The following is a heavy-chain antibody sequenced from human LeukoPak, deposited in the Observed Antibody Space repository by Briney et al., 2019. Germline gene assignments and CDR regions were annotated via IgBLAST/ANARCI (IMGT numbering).Heavy chain of an antibody. CDR3: ARDPRYFDWSSFDY. CDR2: IYYSGST. V-gene: IGHV4-39*02. D-gene: IGHD3-9*01. J-gene: IGHJ4*02. CDR1: GGSISSSSYY. Sequence: SETLSLTCTVSGGSISSSSYYWGWIRQPPGKGLEWIGSIYYSGSTYYNPSLKSRVTTSVDTSKNQFSLKLSSVTTADTAVYYCARDPRYFDWSSFDYWGQGTLVTVSS.